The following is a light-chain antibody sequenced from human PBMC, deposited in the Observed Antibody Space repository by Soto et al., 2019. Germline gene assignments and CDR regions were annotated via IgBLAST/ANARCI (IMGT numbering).Light chain of an antibody. J-gene: IGKJ4*01. CDR3: QQYYPLVT. V-gene: IGKV4-1*01. CDR2: WAS. Sequence: DIVMTQSPDSLAVSLGERATINCKSSQSVLYSSNNKNYLAWYQQKPGQPPKLLIYWASTRESGVPDRFSGSGSGTDFTLTISSLQAEDVAVYYCQQYYPLVTFGGGTKVEIK. CDR1: QSVLYSSNNKNY.